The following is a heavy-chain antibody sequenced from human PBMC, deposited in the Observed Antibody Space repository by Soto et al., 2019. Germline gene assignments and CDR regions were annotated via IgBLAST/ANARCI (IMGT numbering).Heavy chain of an antibody. CDR3: TRVGGSVSGMDV. V-gene: IGHV3-74*01. D-gene: IGHD1-26*01. Sequence: EVQLVESGGGLVQPGGSLRLSCAASGFTFSSYWMHWVRQAPGKGLVWVSRIDNAGSSVRYADSVKGRFTISRDNAKNTLYLQRTSLSAEDPAVYYCTRVGGSVSGMDVWGQGTTVTVSS. J-gene: IGHJ6*02. CDR1: GFTFSSYW. CDR2: IDNAGSSV.